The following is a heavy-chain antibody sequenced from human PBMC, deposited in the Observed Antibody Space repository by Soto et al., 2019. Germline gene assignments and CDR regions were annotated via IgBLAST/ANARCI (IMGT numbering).Heavy chain of an antibody. CDR2: ISYDGTNK. CDR1: GFTFSSYG. V-gene: IGHV3-30*03. Sequence: GGSLRLSCAASGFTFSSYGIHWVRQAPGKGLEWVAVISYDGTNKYYADSVKGRFTISRDNAKNSLYLQMNSLRAEDTAVYYCARDGDFWSGPVDYWGQGTLVTVSS. J-gene: IGHJ4*02. CDR3: ARDGDFWSGPVDY. D-gene: IGHD3-3*01.